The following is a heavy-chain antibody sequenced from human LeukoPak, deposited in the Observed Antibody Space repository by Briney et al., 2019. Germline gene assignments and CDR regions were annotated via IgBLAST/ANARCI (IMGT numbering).Heavy chain of an antibody. CDR3: ARGNSGYYRNTKFDY. D-gene: IGHD3-22*01. J-gene: IGHJ4*02. CDR2: INWNGGST. Sequence: GGSLTLSCAASGFTFDDYGMSWVRQAPGKGLEWVSGINWNGGSTGYADSVKGRFTISRDNAKNSLYLQMNSLRAEDTALYYCARGNSGYYRNTKFDYWGQGTLVTVSS. CDR1: GFTFDDYG. V-gene: IGHV3-20*04.